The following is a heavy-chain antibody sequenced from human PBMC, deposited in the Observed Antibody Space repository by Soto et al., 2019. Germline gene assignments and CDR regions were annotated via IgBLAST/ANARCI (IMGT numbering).Heavy chain of an antibody. CDR2: ISHDGNNK. V-gene: IGHV3-30-3*01. D-gene: IGHD1-26*01. CDR3: ARDDEGGSDCDLGY. Sequence: QVQLVESGGGVVQPGRSLRLSCAASGFTFSSHIMYWVRQTPGKGLEWMTFISHDGNNKYYADSVKGRFTISRDNSENTLYLQMDSLRAEDTAVYYCARDDEGGSDCDLGYWGQGTLVTVSS. J-gene: IGHJ4*02. CDR1: GFTFSSHI.